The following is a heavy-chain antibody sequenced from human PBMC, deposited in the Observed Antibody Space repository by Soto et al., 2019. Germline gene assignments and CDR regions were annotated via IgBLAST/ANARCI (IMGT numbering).Heavy chain of an antibody. CDR3: ARINDYGDYLLRNDWYLDF. CDR1: GGTFSSYA. J-gene: IGHJ2*01. Sequence: QVQLVQSGAEVKKPGSSVKVSCKASGGTFSSYAISWVRQAPGQGLEWMGGIIPIFGTANYAQKFQGRVTITADESTSTVYMELSSVRSEDTDVYYCARINDYGDYLLRNDWYLDFWGRGTLVTVSS. V-gene: IGHV1-69*12. D-gene: IGHD4-17*01. CDR2: IIPIFGTA.